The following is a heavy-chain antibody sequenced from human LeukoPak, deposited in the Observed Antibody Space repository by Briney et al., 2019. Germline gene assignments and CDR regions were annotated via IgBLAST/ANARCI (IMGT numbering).Heavy chain of an antibody. V-gene: IGHV1-2*02. CDR1: GNTFTDYY. D-gene: IGHD6-19*01. Sequence: ASVKVSFKASGNTFTDYYIYWVRQAPGQGLEWMGWINPNSADTNYAQKFQGRVTMTRDTSISTAYMELSSLRSDDTAIYYCAKVWHTAISGWNWFDPWGQGTLVTVSS. CDR3: AKVWHTAISGWNWFDP. CDR2: INPNSADT. J-gene: IGHJ5*02.